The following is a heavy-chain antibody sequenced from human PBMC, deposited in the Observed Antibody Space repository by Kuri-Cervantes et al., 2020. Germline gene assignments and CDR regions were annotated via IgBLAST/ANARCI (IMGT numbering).Heavy chain of an antibody. CDR1: GFTFSSYA. CDR2: ISGGGGSR. Sequence: GESLKISCAASGFTFSSYAMSWVRQGPGKGLEWVSSISGGGGSRTYADSVKGRFTISRDNSKSTLYLKMNSLGAEDTALYYCXEXGDFVDYWGQGTLVTVSS. V-gene: IGHV3-23*01. D-gene: IGHD3-16*01. CDR3: XEXGDFVDY. J-gene: IGHJ4*02.